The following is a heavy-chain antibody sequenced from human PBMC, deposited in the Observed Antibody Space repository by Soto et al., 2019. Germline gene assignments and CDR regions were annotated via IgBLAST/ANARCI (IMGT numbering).Heavy chain of an antibody. Sequence: GGSLRLSCAASGFTFDDYAMHWVRQAPGKGLEWVSGISWNSGSIGYADSVKGRFTISRDNAKNSLYLQMNSLRAEDTALYYCAKGARFLEWPHMDVWGKGTTVTVSS. CDR1: GFTFDDYA. CDR3: AKGARFLEWPHMDV. J-gene: IGHJ6*03. V-gene: IGHV3-9*01. CDR2: ISWNSGSI. D-gene: IGHD3-3*01.